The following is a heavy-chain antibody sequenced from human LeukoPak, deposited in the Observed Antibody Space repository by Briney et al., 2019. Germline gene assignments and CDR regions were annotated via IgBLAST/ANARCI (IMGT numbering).Heavy chain of an antibody. J-gene: IGHJ6*02. Sequence: VSXXXXGYXXTXXYMHWVRQAPGXGLEWMGIINPSGGSTSYAQKFQGRVTMTRDTSTSTVYTELSSLRSEDTAVYYCARDRFGGESGAMDVWGQGTTVTVSS. CDR1: GYXXTXXY. V-gene: IGHV1-46*01. D-gene: IGHD2-21*01. CDR2: INPSGGST. CDR3: ARDRFGGESGAMDV.